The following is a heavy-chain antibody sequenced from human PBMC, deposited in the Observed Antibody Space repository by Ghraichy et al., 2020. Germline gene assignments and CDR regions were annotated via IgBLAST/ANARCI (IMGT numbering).Heavy chain of an antibody. CDR2: IYSGGST. J-gene: IGHJ2*01. CDR1: GAPISSYF. V-gene: IGHV4-4*09. Sequence: SQTLSLTCTLSGAPISSYFWSWIRKPPGKGLEWIGYIYSGGSTDYNPSLKSRVSMSMDTSKNHFSLKLTSVSAADTAVYYCARSNGAAWYFDLWGRGTPVTVSS. D-gene: IGHD2-8*01. CDR3: ARSNGAAWYFDL.